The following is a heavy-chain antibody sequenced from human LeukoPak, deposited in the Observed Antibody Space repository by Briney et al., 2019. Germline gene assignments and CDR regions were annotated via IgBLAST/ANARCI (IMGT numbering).Heavy chain of an antibody. V-gene: IGHV4-61*02. D-gene: IGHD3-3*01. CDR1: GGSISSGSYY. Sequence: SQTLSLTCTVSGGSISSGSYYWSWIRQPAGKGLEWIGRIYTSGSTNYNPSLKSRVTISVDTSKNQFSLKLSSVAAADTAVYYCARGRIRFSAGAAFDIWGQGTMVTVSS. J-gene: IGHJ3*02. CDR3: ARGRIRFSAGAAFDI. CDR2: IYTSGST.